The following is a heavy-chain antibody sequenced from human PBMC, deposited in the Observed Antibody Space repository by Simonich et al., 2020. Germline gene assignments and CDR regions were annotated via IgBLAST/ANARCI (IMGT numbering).Heavy chain of an antibody. J-gene: IGHJ3*02. D-gene: IGHD3-10*01. CDR1: GFTFSSYG. V-gene: IGHV3-33*01. Sequence: QVQLVESGGGVVQPGRSLRLSCAASGFTFSSYGMHWVRQAPGKGGGGVACIWYDGNNKYYADSVKGRFTISRDNSKNTLYLQMNSLRAEDTAVYYCARDGGYMVRGVDAFDIWGLGTLVIVSS. CDR2: IWYDGNNK. CDR3: ARDGGYMVRGVDAFDI.